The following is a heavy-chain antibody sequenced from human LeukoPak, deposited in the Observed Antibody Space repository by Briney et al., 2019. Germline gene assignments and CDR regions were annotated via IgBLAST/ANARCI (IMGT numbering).Heavy chain of an antibody. CDR3: ARHFAYSSSSYFDY. D-gene: IGHD6-6*01. J-gene: IGHJ4*02. Sequence: APTLSLTCSVSGGSVSNYYGSWIRLHPGKGLEWIGYVYYTWSSNYNRSLKSRVTMFEDKSKNQFSLRLYSVTVADTAVYYCARHFAYSSSSYFDYWGQGSLVTVSS. V-gene: IGHV4-59*08. CDR1: GGSVSNYY. CDR2: VYYTWSS.